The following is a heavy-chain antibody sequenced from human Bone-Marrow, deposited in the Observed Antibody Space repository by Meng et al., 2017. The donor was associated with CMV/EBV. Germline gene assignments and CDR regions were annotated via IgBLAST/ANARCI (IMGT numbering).Heavy chain of an antibody. D-gene: IGHD2-2*01. CDR2: INPSGGST. CDR3: ARVLRVPAATGGRGTQRNAFDI. J-gene: IGHJ3*02. Sequence: YYMHWVRQAPGQGLEWMGIINPSGGSTSYAQKFQGRVTMTRDTSTSTVYMELSSLRSEDTAVYYCARVLRVPAATGGRGTQRNAFDIWGQGTMVTVSS. CDR1: YY. V-gene: IGHV1-46*01.